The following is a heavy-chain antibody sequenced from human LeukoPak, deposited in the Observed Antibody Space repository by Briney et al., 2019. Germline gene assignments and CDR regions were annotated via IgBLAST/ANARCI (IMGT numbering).Heavy chain of an antibody. J-gene: IGHJ3*02. Sequence: GGSLRLSCAASGFTVSSNYMSWVRQAPGKGLEWVSVIYSGGSTYYADSVKGRFTISRDNSKNTLYLQMNSLRAEDTAVYYCARPYGTDAFDIWGQGTMVTVSS. CDR2: IYSGGST. V-gene: IGHV3-53*01. CDR3: ARPYGTDAFDI. D-gene: IGHD4-17*01. CDR1: GFTVSSNY.